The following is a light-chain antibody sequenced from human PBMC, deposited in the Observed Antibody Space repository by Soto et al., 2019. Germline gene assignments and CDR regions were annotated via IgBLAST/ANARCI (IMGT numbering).Light chain of an antibody. CDR1: QSVSSN. CDR2: DAC. Sequence: EVVMTQSPATLSVSLGDRATLSCRASQSVSSNLAWYQQKPGQGPRLLIYDACKRATGIPARVSGSASGAAFTLTISSLEPGDLALYYCHPRYDSTPQLNFGRAPKGDI. CDR3: HPRYDSTPQLN. V-gene: IGKV3-11*01. J-gene: IGKJ4*01.